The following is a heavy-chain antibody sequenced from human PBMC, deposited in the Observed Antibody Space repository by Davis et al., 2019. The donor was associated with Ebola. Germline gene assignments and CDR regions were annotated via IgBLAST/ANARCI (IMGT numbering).Heavy chain of an antibody. CDR1: GFTVSNNY. CDR2: ISGSSTTI. J-gene: IGHJ4*02. Sequence: GESLKISCAASGFTVSNNYMSWVRQAPGKGLEWVSYISGSSTTIYYADSVKGRFTISRDNAKNSLYLQMNSLRDEDTAVYYCARDGVAGLDYWGQGTLVTVSS. D-gene: IGHD6-19*01. V-gene: IGHV3-48*02. CDR3: ARDGVAGLDY.